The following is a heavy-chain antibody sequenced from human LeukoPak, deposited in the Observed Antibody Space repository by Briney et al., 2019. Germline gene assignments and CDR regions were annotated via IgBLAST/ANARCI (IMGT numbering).Heavy chain of an antibody. Sequence: GGSLRLSCAASGFTFSSYSMNWVRQAPGRGLEWVSYISSSSSTMYYADSVKGRFTISRDNSKNTLYLQMNSLRAEDTAVYYCARDIVVVTSWYFAYWGQGTLVTVSS. CDR2: ISSSSSTM. D-gene: IGHD2-21*02. V-gene: IGHV3-48*01. CDR1: GFTFSSYS. J-gene: IGHJ4*02. CDR3: ARDIVVVTSWYFAY.